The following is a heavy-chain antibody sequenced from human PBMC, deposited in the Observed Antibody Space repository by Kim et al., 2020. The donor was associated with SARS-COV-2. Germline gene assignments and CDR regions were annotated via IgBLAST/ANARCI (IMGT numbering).Heavy chain of an antibody. D-gene: IGHD2-15*01. J-gene: IGHJ2*01. V-gene: IGHV4-59*09. Sequence: LESRVNISVDTSKNQFSLKLSAVSAADTAVYYCARGGGYCSGGSCIFDLWGRGTLVTVSS. CDR3: ARGGGYCSGGSCIFDL.